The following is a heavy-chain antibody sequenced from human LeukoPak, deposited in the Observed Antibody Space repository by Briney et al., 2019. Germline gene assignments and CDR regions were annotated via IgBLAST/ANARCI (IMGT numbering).Heavy chain of an antibody. Sequence: PGGSLRLSCAASGFTFSSSWMHWVRQAPGEGLVWVSRTNPDGTTTSYADSVKGRFTISRHNARNTLFLQMNSLRVDDTAVYYCATDLAGLFDYWGRGTLVSVSS. J-gene: IGHJ4*02. CDR2: TNPDGTTT. V-gene: IGHV3-74*01. CDR1: GFTFSSSW. CDR3: ATDLAGLFDY.